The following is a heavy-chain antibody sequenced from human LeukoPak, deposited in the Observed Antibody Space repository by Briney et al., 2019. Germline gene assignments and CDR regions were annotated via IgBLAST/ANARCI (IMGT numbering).Heavy chain of an antibody. CDR2: IIPMFGTA. D-gene: IGHD3-22*01. Sequence: GASVKVSCKASGGTFSRYVISWVRQAPGQGLEWMGGIIPMFGTANYAQKFQGRVTITADESTSTAYMELSRLRSDDTAVYYCAREYYYDSSGYYRGPGDAFDIWGQGTMVTVSS. CDR1: GGTFSRYV. J-gene: IGHJ3*02. V-gene: IGHV1-69*13. CDR3: AREYYYDSSGYYRGPGDAFDI.